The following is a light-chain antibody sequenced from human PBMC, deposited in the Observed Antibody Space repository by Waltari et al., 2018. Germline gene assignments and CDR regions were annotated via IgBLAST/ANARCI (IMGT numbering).Light chain of an antibody. CDR2: DVS. CDR1: SSDVGSTNR. V-gene: IGLV2-18*02. CDR3: SSYTSSSTVV. J-gene: IGLJ2*01. Sequence: QSALTQPPSVSGSPGQSVTISCTATSSDVGSTNRVSWYQQPPGTAPKPIIYDVSSRPSGVPDRFSASKSGNTASLTISGLQAEDEADYYCSSYTSSSTVVFGGGTKLTVL.